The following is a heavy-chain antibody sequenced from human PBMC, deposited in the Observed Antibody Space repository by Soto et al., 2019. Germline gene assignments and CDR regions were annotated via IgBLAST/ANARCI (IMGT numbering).Heavy chain of an antibody. D-gene: IGHD3-10*01. CDR3: ARLVYDTRLNYMYFDF. CDR2: IFHDGAA. Sequence: SETLSLTCAVSGVSLTSGNWWTWVRQSPQRGLEYIGEIFHDGAANYYPSFERRVAMSVDTSRNQFSLKLTSVTAADTAVYFCARLVYDTRLNYMYFDFWGPGTLVTVSS. J-gene: IGHJ4*02. V-gene: IGHV4-4*02. CDR1: GVSLTSGNW.